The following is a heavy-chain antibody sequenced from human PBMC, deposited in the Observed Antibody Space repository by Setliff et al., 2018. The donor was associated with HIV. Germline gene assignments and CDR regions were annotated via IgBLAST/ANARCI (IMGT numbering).Heavy chain of an antibody. D-gene: IGHD3-3*01. CDR2: IHFSGST. V-gene: IGHV4-39*01. J-gene: IGHJ4*02. CDR1: GDSFSGTSYY. Sequence: NPSETLSLTCTVSGDSFSGTSYYWGWIRQPPGKGLEWIGSIHFSGSTWYTQSLKSRVTIWVDTSKNQFSLKVNSVTAADTAVYYCVRPSLGIGGGSIFHNWGQGTLVTVSS. CDR3: VRPSLGIGGGSIFHN.